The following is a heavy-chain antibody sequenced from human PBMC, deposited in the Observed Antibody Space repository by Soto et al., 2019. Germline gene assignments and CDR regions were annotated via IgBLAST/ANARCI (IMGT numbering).Heavy chain of an antibody. Sequence: EVQLVESGGGLVQPGGSLRLSCEASGFSFGSYSMNWVRQAPGKGLEWVSFISGRGTTTYYADSVKGRFTVSRDNAKNSLSLEVNSLRDEDTAVYYCARLGYCRSATCKYYFYYYGMDVWGQGTTVTVSS. J-gene: IGHJ6*02. CDR2: ISGRGTTT. V-gene: IGHV3-48*02. CDR1: GFSFGSYS. CDR3: ARLGYCRSATCKYYFYYYGMDV. D-gene: IGHD2-2*01.